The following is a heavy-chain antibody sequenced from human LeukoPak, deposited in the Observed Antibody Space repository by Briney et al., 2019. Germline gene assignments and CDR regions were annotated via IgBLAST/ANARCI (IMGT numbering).Heavy chain of an antibody. J-gene: IGHJ4*02. V-gene: IGHV3-23*01. Sequence: GGSLRLSCAASGFSFSSYAMSWVRQAPGKGLEWVSSFSGSGGSTYYADSVKGRFTISRDNSKNTLYLQMISLRAEDTAVYYCAKSGYHRFAYWGQGTLVTVSS. CDR3: AKSGYHRFAY. CDR1: GFSFSSYA. CDR2: FSGSGGST. D-gene: IGHD5-12*01.